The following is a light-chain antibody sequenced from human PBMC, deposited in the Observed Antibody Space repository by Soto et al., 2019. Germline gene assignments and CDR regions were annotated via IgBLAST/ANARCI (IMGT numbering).Light chain of an antibody. CDR1: QTISNW. V-gene: IGKV1-5*01. CDR2: DAS. Sequence: IQMTQSPSTLSASVGDRVTITCRASQTISNWLAWYQQKPGKAPKLLIYDASSLQSGVPSRFSGSGSGTEFTLTISCLQPDDFATYYCQQYSNYSPWTFGQGTKVEIK. CDR3: QQYSNYSPWT. J-gene: IGKJ1*01.